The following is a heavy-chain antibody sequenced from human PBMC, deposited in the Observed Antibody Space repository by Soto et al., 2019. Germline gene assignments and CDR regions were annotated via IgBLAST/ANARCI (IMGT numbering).Heavy chain of an antibody. D-gene: IGHD4-4*01. CDR2: ISAYNGNT. CDR1: GYTFTSYG. J-gene: IGHJ6*03. Sequence: ASVKVSCKASGYTFTSYGISWVRQAPGQGLEWMGWISAYNGNTNYAQKLQGRVTMTTDTSTSTAYMELRSLRSDDTAVYYCARSPLTVTMSYYYYMDVWGKGTTVTVSS. V-gene: IGHV1-18*01. CDR3: ARSPLTVTMSYYYYMDV.